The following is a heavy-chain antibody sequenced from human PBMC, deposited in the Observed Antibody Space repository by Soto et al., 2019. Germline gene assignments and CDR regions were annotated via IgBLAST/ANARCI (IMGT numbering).Heavy chain of an antibody. V-gene: IGHV4-59*01. D-gene: IGHD3-9*01. J-gene: IGHJ5*02. CDR1: GGSTRNYF. CDR3: ARYVNPYDTAVWFDP. Sequence: QVQLQESGPGLVKPSETLSLTCPVSGGSTRNYFWSWIRQPPGKGREWIGCIYYSGTTNYNSPLKSRVTISLDTSKNQFSLRLRSVPAADTAVYYCARYVNPYDTAVWFDPWGQGTLVTVSS. CDR2: IYYSGTT.